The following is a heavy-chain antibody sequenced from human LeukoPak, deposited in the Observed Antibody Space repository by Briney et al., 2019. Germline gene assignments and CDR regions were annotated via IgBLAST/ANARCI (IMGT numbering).Heavy chain of an antibody. J-gene: IGHJ6*02. D-gene: IGHD3-10*01. CDR3: ARDSDYYGSGRAGYGTDV. CDR1: GYTFTSYA. CDR2: INAGNGNT. V-gene: IGHV1-3*01. Sequence: ASVKVSCKASGYTFTSYAMHWVRQAPGQRLEWMGWINAGNGNTKYSQKFQGRVTITRDTSASTAYMELSSLRSEDTAVYYCARDSDYYGSGRAGYGTDVWGQGTTVTVSS.